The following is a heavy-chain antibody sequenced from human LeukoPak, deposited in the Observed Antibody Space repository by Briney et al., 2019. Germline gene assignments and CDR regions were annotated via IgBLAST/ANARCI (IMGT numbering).Heavy chain of an antibody. D-gene: IGHD5-24*01. Sequence: SETLSLTCTVSGGSISSSSYFWGWIRQPPGKGLEWIGSIYYSGSTYYNPSLKSRVTISVDTSKNQFSLKLSSVTAADTAVYYCARDAEMATIPVYYYYGMDVWGQGTTVTVSS. CDR1: GGSISSSSYF. CDR3: ARDAEMATIPVYYYYGMDV. V-gene: IGHV4-39*07. CDR2: IYYSGST. J-gene: IGHJ6*02.